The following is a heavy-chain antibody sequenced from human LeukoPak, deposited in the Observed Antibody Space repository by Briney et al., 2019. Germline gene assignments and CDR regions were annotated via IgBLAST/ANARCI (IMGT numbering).Heavy chain of an antibody. D-gene: IGHD3-10*01. Sequence: PSETLSLTCSVSGYSISSGYYWGWIRQPPGKGLEWIGSIYQSGSTYYNPSLKSRVTISVDTSRNQFSLKLSSVTAADTAVYYCARYVNYGSDRYFDNWGQGTLITVSS. CDR3: ARYVNYGSDRYFDN. J-gene: IGHJ4*02. V-gene: IGHV4-38-2*02. CDR1: GYSISSGYY. CDR2: IYQSGST.